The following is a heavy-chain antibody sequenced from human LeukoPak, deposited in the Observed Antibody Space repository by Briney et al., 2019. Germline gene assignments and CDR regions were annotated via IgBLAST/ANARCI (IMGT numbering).Heavy chain of an antibody. CDR2: ISDNGRTK. J-gene: IGHJ4*02. Sequence: GGSLRLSCAASGLTFSDYHMSWIRQAPGKGLEWVSHISDNGRTKYYANSVQGRFTVSRDNAKNSLYLQMNSLRADDTAMYYCATVHFGYFTFWGQGTLVPVSS. D-gene: IGHD3-3*01. V-gene: IGHV3-11*01. CDR3: ATVHFGYFTF. CDR1: GLTFSDYH.